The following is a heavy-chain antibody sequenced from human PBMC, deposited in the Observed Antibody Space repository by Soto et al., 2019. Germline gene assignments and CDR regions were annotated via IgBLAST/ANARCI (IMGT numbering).Heavy chain of an antibody. J-gene: IGHJ6*02. Sequence: QAHLVESGGGVGQPGRSPRLSCVASGFTFSNYGMHWVRQAPGKGLEWEAVISYDGSNKYYADSVKGRFTISRDNSKNTLYLQMTSLRTEDTALYYWAKLDEGGLQYAYYAMDVWGQGTTVTVSS. CDR2: ISYDGSNK. CDR1: GFTFSNYG. D-gene: IGHD2-15*01. CDR3: AKLDEGGLQYAYYAMDV. V-gene: IGHV3-30*18.